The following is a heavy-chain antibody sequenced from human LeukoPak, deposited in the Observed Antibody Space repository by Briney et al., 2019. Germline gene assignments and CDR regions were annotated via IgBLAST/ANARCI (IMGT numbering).Heavy chain of an antibody. CDR1: GFTFSSYG. D-gene: IGHD6-6*01. Sequence: PGRSLRLSCAASGFTFSSYGMHWVRQAPGKGLEWVAVIWYDGSNKYYADSVKGRLTISRDNSKNTLYLQMNSLRAEDTAVYYCARAPYSSSSHFDYWGQGTLVTVSS. CDR3: ARAPYSSSSHFDY. V-gene: IGHV3-33*01. CDR2: IWYDGSNK. J-gene: IGHJ4*02.